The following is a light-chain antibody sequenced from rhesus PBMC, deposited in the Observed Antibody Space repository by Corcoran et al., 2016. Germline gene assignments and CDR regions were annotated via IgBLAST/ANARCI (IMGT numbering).Light chain of an antibody. CDR1: QGISKY. J-gene: IGKJ4*01. CDR3: QQHNSYPLT. V-gene: IGKV1-25*01. CDR2: DGS. Sequence: DIQMTQSPSSLSASVGDTVTITCQASQGISKYFAWSPQKPGKAPKFLIYDGSTLQRGVPARFCGSGSGTEVTLTSSSLQPEDLAIYYCQQHNSYPLTCGGGTKVELK.